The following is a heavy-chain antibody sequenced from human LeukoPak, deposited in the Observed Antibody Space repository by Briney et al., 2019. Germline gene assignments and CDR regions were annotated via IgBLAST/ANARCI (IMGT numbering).Heavy chain of an antibody. J-gene: IGHJ4*02. V-gene: IGHV4-59*01. D-gene: IGHD5-12*01. CDR1: GGSISSYY. CDR2: IYYSGST. Sequence: SETLSLTCTVSGGSISSYYWSWIRQPPGKGLEWVGYIYYSGSTNYNASLKSRVTISVDKSKNQFSLKLSSVTAADTAVYYCARGRDIVAATDFDYWGQGTLVTVSS. CDR3: ARGRDIVAATDFDY.